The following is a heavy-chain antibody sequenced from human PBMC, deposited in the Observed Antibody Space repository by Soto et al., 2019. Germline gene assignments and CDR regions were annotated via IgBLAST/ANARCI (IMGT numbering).Heavy chain of an antibody. D-gene: IGHD2-8*01. V-gene: IGHV1-3*01. CDR3: AREFRMVYDY. Sequence: GASVKVSCKASGYSFTDYAIHWVRQAPGQRLEWMGWINPGNGNTKYSQKFKGRVTIIRDTSAITAYMELSSLRSEDTAVYYCAREFRMVYDYWGQGTLVTVSS. CDR1: GYSFTDYA. J-gene: IGHJ4*02. CDR2: INPGNGNT.